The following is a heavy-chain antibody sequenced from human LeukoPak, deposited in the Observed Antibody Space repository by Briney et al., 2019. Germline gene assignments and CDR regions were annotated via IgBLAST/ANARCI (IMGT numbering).Heavy chain of an antibody. CDR2: ITGSGGFT. V-gene: IGHV3-23*01. Sequence: GGSLRLSCAASGFTFSSYSMYWVRQAPGKGLEWASGITGSGGFTSYADSVKGRFTISRDNSKNTVFLQMNSLRADDTAVYYCAKKMIEGSAMSVLDYWGQGTLVTVSS. CDR3: AKKMIEGSAMSVLDY. D-gene: IGHD2-2*01. CDR1: GFTFSSYS. J-gene: IGHJ4*02.